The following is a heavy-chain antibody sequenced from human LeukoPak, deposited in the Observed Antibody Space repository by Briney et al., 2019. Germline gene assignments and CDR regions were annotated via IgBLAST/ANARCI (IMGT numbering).Heavy chain of an antibody. V-gene: IGHV3-23*01. D-gene: IGHD3-3*01. CDR3: AKARWSGPFYFDY. Sequence: TGGSLRLSCAASGFTFSNFAMNWVRQAPGKGLEWVSTISGSGGITYYADSVKGRFTISRDNSKNPLYLQMNSLRAEDTAVYYCAKARWSGPFYFDYWGQGTLVTVSS. CDR1: GFTFSNFA. CDR2: ISGSGGIT. J-gene: IGHJ4*02.